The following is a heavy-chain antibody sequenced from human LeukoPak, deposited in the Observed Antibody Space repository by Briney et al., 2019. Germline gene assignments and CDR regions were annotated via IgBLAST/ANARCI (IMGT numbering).Heavy chain of an antibody. V-gene: IGHV4-39*01. D-gene: IGHD5-18*01. J-gene: IGHJ4*02. CDR2: IYRSGSA. CDR3: ARHRGYSYGYQDY. Sequence: SETQSLTCTLSCGSISSTGYYWGWIRQPPGKGLEWIGSIYRSGSAYYKPSLTSRVTLSVDTSKNQFSLKLSSVTASDTAVYYCARHRGYSYGYQDYWGQGTLVTVSS. CDR1: CGSISSTGYY.